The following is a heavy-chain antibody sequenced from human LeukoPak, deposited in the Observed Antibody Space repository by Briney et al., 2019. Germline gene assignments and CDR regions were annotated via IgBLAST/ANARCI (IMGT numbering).Heavy chain of an antibody. Sequence: GGSLRLSCAASGFTFSSYAMSWVRQAPGKGLEWVSAISGSAGSTYYADSLKGCFTISRDNSKNTLYLQMNSLRAEDTAVYYCAKDRVAMIGYYFDYWGQGTLVTVSS. J-gene: IGHJ4*02. D-gene: IGHD2-2*01. CDR2: ISGSAGST. V-gene: IGHV3-23*01. CDR1: GFTFSSYA. CDR3: AKDRVAMIGYYFDY.